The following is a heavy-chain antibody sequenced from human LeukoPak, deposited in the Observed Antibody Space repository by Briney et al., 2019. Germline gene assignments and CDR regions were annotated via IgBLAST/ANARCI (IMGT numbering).Heavy chain of an antibody. CDR2: INQGGTEK. V-gene: IGHV3-7*01. CDR3: ARDSWVSGIGWFDP. J-gene: IGHJ5*02. D-gene: IGHD6-13*01. CDR1: GFTFTTYW. Sequence: GESLRLSCAASGFTFTTYWMTWVRQAPGKRLEWVANINQGGTEKYYVDSVKGRFTISRDNAKDSLYLQMNSLRAEDTAVYYCARDSWVSGIGWFDPWGQGTLVTVSS.